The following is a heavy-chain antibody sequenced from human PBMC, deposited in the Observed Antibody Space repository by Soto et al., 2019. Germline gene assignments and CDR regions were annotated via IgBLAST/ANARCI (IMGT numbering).Heavy chain of an antibody. V-gene: IGHV3-7*03. J-gene: IGHJ6*02. CDR2: IKGDGSEK. Sequence: GSLRLSCAASEFTFSEHWMTWVRQAPGKGLEWVANIKGDGSEKYYVDSVKGRFTISRDDATKSLALQMNSLRVEDTAVYYCARGHYGMDVWGQGTTVTVSS. CDR3: ARGHYGMDV. CDR1: EFTFSEHW.